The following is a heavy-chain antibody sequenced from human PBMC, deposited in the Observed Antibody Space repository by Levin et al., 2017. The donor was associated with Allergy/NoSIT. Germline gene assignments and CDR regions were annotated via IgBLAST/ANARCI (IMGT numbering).Heavy chain of an antibody. CDR3: AHTTGYNGWYGWLGY. CDR2: IYWDDDK. Sequence: SGPTLVKPTQTLTLTCTFSGFSLSTSGVTVGWIRQPPGKALEWLALIYWDDDKRYSPSLKSRRTITKDTSKNQVVLTMTNMDHVDTATYYCAHTTGYNGWYGWLGYWGQGTLVTVSS. V-gene: IGHV2-5*02. D-gene: IGHD3-9*01. J-gene: IGHJ4*02. CDR1: GFSLSTSGVT.